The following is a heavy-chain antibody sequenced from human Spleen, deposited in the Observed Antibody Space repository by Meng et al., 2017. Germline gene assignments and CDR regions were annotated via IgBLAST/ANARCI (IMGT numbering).Heavy chain of an antibody. J-gene: IGHJ4*02. CDR3: ARGKGYYYASGSYYFDY. CDR1: GASVNSGGYY. D-gene: IGHD3-10*01. CDR2: IFHTGGA. V-gene: IGHV4-31*01. Sequence: QVQLQGAGPGLVKPSPPLSLTCPVSGASVNSGGYYWNWVRQRPGKGLEWIGYIFHTGGASYNPSLKSLVTISVDTSKNQFSLKLSSVTAADTAVYYCARGKGYYYASGSYYFDYWGQGSLVTVSS.